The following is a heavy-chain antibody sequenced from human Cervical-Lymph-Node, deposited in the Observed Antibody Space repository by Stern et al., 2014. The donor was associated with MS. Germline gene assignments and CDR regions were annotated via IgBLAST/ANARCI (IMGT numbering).Heavy chain of an antibody. CDR1: GFTFSNYA. Sequence: VQLVESGGGVAQPGRSLRLSCAASGFTFSNYAMHWVRQAPGKGLEWVTLVSYDGSKKYYADPVKGRFTISRDNSKNTLYLQMNSLRAEDTAVYYCARVVAVAGTSFDYWGQGTLVTVSS. V-gene: IGHV3-30-3*01. CDR3: ARVVAVAGTSFDY. J-gene: IGHJ4*02. CDR2: VSYDGSKK. D-gene: IGHD6-19*01.